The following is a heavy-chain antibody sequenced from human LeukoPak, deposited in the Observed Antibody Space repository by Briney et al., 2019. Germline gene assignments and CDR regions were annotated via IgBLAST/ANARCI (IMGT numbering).Heavy chain of an antibody. CDR3: ARARYYYDSSGYRPVPYYFDY. V-gene: IGHV4-59*01. J-gene: IGHJ4*02. CDR1: GGSISSYY. D-gene: IGHD3-22*01. CDR2: IYYSGST. Sequence: KASETLSLTCTVSGGSISSYYWSWIRQPPGKGLEWIGYIYYSGSTNYNPSLKSRVTISVDTSKNQFSLKLTSVTAADTAMYYCARARYYYDSSGYRPVPYYFDYWGQGTLVTVSS.